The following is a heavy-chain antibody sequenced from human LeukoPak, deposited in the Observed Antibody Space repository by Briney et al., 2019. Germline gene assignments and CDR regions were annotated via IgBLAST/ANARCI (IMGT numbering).Heavy chain of an antibody. D-gene: IGHD5-18*01. CDR1: GFTFSSYA. CDR2: ISGNGGST. V-gene: IGHV3-23*01. CDR3: AKDDARQLGAE. J-gene: IGHJ4*02. Sequence: GGSLRLSCAASGFTFSSYAMSWVRQAPGKGLEWVSAISGNGGSTYYADSVKRRYTISRDNSKNTLYLQMNSLSAEDTAVYYWAKDDARQLGAEWGQGTLVTVSS.